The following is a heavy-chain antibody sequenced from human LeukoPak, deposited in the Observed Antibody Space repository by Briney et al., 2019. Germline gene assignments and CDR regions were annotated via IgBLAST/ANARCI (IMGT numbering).Heavy chain of an antibody. Sequence: ASVKVSCKASGYTFTDYYIQWMRQAPGQGLEWMGWINPNSGGTKYAQMLQGRVTMTRDTSISTAYMELRSLRSDDTAVYYCARDSPLLTMVRGVIIGGYFDIWGQGTMVTVSS. V-gene: IGHV1-2*02. J-gene: IGHJ3*02. D-gene: IGHD3-10*01. CDR1: GYTFTDYY. CDR3: ARDSPLLTMVRGVIIGGYFDI. CDR2: INPNSGGT.